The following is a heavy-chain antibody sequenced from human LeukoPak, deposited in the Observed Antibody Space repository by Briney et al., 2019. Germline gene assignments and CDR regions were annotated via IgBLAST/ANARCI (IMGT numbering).Heavy chain of an antibody. Sequence: GGSLRLSGAASGLTFSSYAMSWVRQAPGKRLEWVSAISGSGGSTYYADSVKGRFTISRDNYKNTLYLQMNSLRAEDTAVYYCAKTVPMVRGVIITFWFEPWGQGTLVTVSS. CDR1: GLTFSSYA. D-gene: IGHD3-10*01. V-gene: IGHV3-23*01. CDR2: ISGSGGST. CDR3: AKTVPMVRGVIITFWFEP. J-gene: IGHJ5*02.